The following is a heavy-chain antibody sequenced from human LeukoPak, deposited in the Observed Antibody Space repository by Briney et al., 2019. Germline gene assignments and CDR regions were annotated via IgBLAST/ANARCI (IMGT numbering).Heavy chain of an antibody. CDR2: IYFGGSGGT. Sequence: SETLSLTCTVSGGSFSSTNYFWGWIRQPPGKGLEWIGTIYFGGSGGTYYNPSLRSRVTISVDTSKNQFSLRLSSVTAADTAVYYCAREVNYGDYGDNAFDIWGQGTMVTVSS. J-gene: IGHJ3*02. V-gene: IGHV4-39*02. CDR1: GGSFSSTNYF. D-gene: IGHD4-17*01. CDR3: AREVNYGDYGDNAFDI.